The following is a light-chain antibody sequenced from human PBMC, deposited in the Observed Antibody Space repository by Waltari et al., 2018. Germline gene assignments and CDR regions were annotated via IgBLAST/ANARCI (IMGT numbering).Light chain of an antibody. CDR3: QALGSNRWV. CDR2: QDI. J-gene: IGLJ3*02. CDR1: ILGSKY. V-gene: IGLV3-1*01. Sequence: SSELTQPPSVSVSPGQTASITCSGDILGSKYASWYQHKPGQSPLLVIYQDINRPSGIPGRFSGSKSGNTATLTISGTQAMDGADYYCQALGSNRWVFGGGTKLTVL.